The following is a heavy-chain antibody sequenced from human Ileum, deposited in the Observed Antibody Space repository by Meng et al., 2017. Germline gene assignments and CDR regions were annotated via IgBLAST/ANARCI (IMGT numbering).Heavy chain of an antibody. D-gene: IGHD6-19*01. V-gene: IGHV3-7*01. Sequence: GESLKISCAASGFLSNNYWMSWVRQAPGKGLEWVAHIHEDGSEKLYVDSVKGRFTTSRDSAKNSLYLQMNSLTAEDTAVYYCSRSTHSSASEWGQGTLVTVSS. CDR3: SRSTHSSASE. J-gene: IGHJ4*02. CDR2: IHEDGSEK. CDR1: GFLSNNYW.